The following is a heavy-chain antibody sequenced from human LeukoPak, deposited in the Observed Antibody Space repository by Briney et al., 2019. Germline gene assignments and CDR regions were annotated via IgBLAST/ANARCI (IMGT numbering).Heavy chain of an antibody. V-gene: IGHV1-8*01. CDR2: MNPNSGNT. D-gene: IGHD6-19*01. CDR3: ARGGRDSSGQSWFDP. CDR1: GYTFTSYD. Sequence: GASVTVSCKASGYTFTSYDINWVRQATGQGLEWMGWMNPNSGNTGYAQKFQGRVTMTRNTSISTAYMELSSLRSEDTAVYYCARGGRDSSGQSWFDPWGQGTLVTVSS. J-gene: IGHJ5*02.